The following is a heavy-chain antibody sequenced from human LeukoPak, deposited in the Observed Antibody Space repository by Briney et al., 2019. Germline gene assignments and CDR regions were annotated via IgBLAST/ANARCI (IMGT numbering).Heavy chain of an antibody. CDR3: ARPYNSG. CDR1: GFNFSSYE. CDR2: VGDSGSAL. V-gene: IGHV3-48*03. J-gene: IGHJ4*02. D-gene: IGHD6-19*01. Sequence: PGGSLRLSCAASGFNFSSYEMNWVRQAPGKGLEWVSYVGDSGSALYYADSVKGRFTISRDNAKNSLYLQMNSLRAEDTAVYYCARPYNSGWGQGSLVTVSP.